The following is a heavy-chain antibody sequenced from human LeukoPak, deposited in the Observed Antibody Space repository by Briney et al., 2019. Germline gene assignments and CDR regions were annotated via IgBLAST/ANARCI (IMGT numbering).Heavy chain of an antibody. CDR2: IYTSGST. Sequence: SETLSLTCTVSGNSISSGDNYWSWIRQPAGKGLEWIGRIYTSGSTNYNPSLKSRVTISGDTSKNQFSLKLSSVTAADTAVYYCARTTEAHSWRTRYYDYYMDVWGKGTTVTVSS. J-gene: IGHJ6*03. D-gene: IGHD6-13*01. V-gene: IGHV4-61*02. CDR3: ARTTEAHSWRTRYYDYYMDV. CDR1: GNSISSGDNY.